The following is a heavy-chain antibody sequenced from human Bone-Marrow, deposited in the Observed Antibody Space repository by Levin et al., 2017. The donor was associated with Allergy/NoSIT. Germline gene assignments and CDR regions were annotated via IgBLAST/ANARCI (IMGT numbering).Heavy chain of an antibody. CDR2: VTGSGGAT. V-gene: IGHV3-23*01. J-gene: IGHJ5*02. D-gene: IGHD3-16*01. CDR3: PGIMGYWFDP. CDR1: GFTFSSYA. Sequence: GGSLRLSCAASGFTFSSYAMSWVRQAPGKGLEWVSAVTGSGGATYYADSVKGRFTISRDNSKNTLYLQMNSLTAEDTAVYYCPGIMGYWFDPWGQGTLVTVSS.